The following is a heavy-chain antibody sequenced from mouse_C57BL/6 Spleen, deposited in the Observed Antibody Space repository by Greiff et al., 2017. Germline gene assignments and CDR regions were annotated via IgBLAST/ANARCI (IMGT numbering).Heavy chain of an antibody. CDR2: ISNGGGST. V-gene: IGHV5-12*01. CDR1: GFTFSDYY. D-gene: IGHD2-3*01. J-gene: IGHJ2*01. Sequence: EVKLVESGGGLVQPGGSLKLSCAASGFTFSDYYMYWVRQTPEKRLEWVAYISNGGGSTYYPDTVKGRFTISRDNAKNPLYLQMSRLKSEDTAMYYCARFIYDGYYYFDDWGQGTTLTVSS. CDR3: ARFIYDGYYYFDD.